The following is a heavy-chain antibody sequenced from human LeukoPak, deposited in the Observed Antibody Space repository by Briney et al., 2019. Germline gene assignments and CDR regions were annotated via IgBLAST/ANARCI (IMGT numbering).Heavy chain of an antibody. D-gene: IGHD3-22*01. J-gene: IGHJ4*02. CDR2: INHSGST. V-gene: IGHV4-34*01. CDR1: GGSFSGYY. CDR3: ARRIAAGYYYDSSGYYYDY. Sequence: SETLSLTCAVYGGSFSGYYWSWIRQPPGKGLEWIGEINHSGSTNYNPSLKSRVTISVDTSKNQFSLKLSSVTAADTAVYYCARRIAAGYYYDSSGYYYDYWGQGTLVTVSS.